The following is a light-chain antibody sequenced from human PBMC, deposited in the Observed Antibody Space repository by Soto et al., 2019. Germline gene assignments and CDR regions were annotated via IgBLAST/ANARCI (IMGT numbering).Light chain of an antibody. CDR2: GAS. J-gene: IGKJ1*01. Sequence: EIVLTQSPGTLPLSPGERATLSCRASQSVSSSYLAWYQQKPGQAPRLLIYGASSRATGIPDRFSGSGSGTDFTLTISRLEPEDFAVYYCQQYGSSPQTFGQGIKVEIK. CDR1: QSVSSSY. CDR3: QQYGSSPQT. V-gene: IGKV3-20*01.